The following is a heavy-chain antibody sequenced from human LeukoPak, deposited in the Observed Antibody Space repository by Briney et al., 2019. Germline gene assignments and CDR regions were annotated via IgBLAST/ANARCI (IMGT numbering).Heavy chain of an antibody. Sequence: GGSLRLSCAASGFTSISYSMTWVRQAPGKGLEWVSAISGSGGSTYYADSVKGRFTISRDNSKNTLYLQMNSLRAEDTAVYYCAKASSGWIDYFDYWGQGTLVTVSS. CDR2: ISGSGGST. J-gene: IGHJ4*02. CDR3: AKASSGWIDYFDY. D-gene: IGHD6-19*01. V-gene: IGHV3-23*01. CDR1: GFTSISYS.